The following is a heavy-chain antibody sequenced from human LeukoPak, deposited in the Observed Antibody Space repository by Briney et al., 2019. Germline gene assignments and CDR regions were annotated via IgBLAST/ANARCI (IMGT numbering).Heavy chain of an antibody. CDR3: ARGTKTGYTGYDWNY. V-gene: IGHV4-59*01. CDR2: IYYSGST. J-gene: IGHJ4*02. CDR1: GGSISSYY. Sequence: SETLSLTCTVPGGSISSYYWSWIRQPPGKGLELIGYIYYSGSTSYNPSLKSRVTISVDTSSNQFSLILTSVTAADTAVYYCARGTKTGYTGYDWNYWGQGSLVTVSS. D-gene: IGHD5-12*01.